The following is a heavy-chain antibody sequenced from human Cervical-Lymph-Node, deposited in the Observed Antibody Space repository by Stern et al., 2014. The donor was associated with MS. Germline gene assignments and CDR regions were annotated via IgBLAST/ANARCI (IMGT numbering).Heavy chain of an antibody. CDR3: ARHNCYDT. J-gene: IGHJ5*02. D-gene: IGHD2-15*01. CDR1: GYIFANYW. Sequence: VQLVQSGAEVKMPGESLKISCRGSGYIFANYWIAWVRQKPGKGLEWMGTTRPGESRVTYSPPFQGQVTISADKALSTAFLQWTSLRDSDTAIYYCARHNCYDTWGRGTLVTVSS. CDR2: TRPGESRV. V-gene: IGHV5-51*01.